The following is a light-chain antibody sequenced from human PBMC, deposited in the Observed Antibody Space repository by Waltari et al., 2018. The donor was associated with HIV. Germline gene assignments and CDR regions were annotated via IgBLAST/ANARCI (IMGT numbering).Light chain of an antibody. CDR3: NARDSSGNPHVV. V-gene: IGLV3-19*01. J-gene: IGLJ2*01. CDR2: GKN. CDR1: SLRSYY. Sequence: SSELTQDPAVSVALGQTVRITCQGDSLRSYYASWYQQKPGQAPVLFIYGKNKRPSGIPDPCSGSSSGNTASLTITGAQAEDEADYYCNARDSSGNPHVVFGGGTKLTVL.